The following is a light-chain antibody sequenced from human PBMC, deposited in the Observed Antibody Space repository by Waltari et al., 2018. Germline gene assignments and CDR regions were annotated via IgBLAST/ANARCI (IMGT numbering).Light chain of an antibody. CDR1: QSIGSN. CDR3: HQSSSLPRT. CDR2: YAS. V-gene: IGKV6-21*02. Sequence: EIVLTQSPDFHSVTPKEKVTITCRASQSIGSNLHGYQQKPDQSRKLFIKYASQSMSGVPSRFSGSGSWTDFTLTINSLEAEDAAMYYCHQSSSLPRTFGQGTKLEI. J-gene: IGKJ2*02.